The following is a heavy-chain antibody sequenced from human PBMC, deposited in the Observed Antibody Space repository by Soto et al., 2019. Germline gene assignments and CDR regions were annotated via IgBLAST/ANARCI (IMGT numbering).Heavy chain of an antibody. J-gene: IGHJ4*02. Sequence: RGESLKISCKGPGYSFTSYWIGWVRQMPGKGLEWMGIIYPGDSDTRYSPSFQGQVTISADKSISTAYLQWSSLKASDTAMYYCASFPNTYYYDSSGYNSIDYWGQGTLVTVSS. CDR2: IYPGDSDT. D-gene: IGHD3-22*01. CDR3: ASFPNTYYYDSSGYNSIDY. V-gene: IGHV5-51*01. CDR1: GYSFTSYW.